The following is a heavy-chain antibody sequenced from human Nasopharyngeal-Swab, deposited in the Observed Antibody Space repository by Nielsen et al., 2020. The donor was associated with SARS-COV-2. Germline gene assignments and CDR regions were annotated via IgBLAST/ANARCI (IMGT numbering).Heavy chain of an antibody. CDR3: ARERRDCSSTGCSLRY. CDR1: GFTFSSYS. V-gene: IGHV3-21*01. D-gene: IGHD2-2*01. Sequence: GSLRLSCAASGFTFSSYSMNWVRQAPGKGLEWVSSISSSSSYIYYADSVKGRFTISRDNAKNSLYLQMNSLRAEDTAVYYCARERRDCSSTGCSLRYWGQGTLVTVSS. J-gene: IGHJ4*02. CDR2: ISSSSSYI.